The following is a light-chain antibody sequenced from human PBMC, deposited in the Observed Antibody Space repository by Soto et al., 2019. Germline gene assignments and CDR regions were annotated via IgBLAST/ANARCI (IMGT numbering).Light chain of an antibody. V-gene: IGKV1-39*01. CDR3: QQSYSTPPGT. CDR1: HTIDNY. Sequence: DIQMTQSPSSLSASVGDRVTITCRASHTIDNYLSWYQQKPGKAPKLLIYATSSLQSGVPSRFSGSGSGTDFTLTISSLQPEDFATYYCQQSYSTPPGTFGQGTKVDIK. CDR2: ATS. J-gene: IGKJ1*01.